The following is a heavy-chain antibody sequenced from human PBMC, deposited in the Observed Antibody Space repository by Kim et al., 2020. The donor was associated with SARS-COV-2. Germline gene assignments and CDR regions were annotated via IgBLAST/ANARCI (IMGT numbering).Heavy chain of an antibody. CDR2: VSGSGGST. CDR3: VRDIGQWIDYYFDY. Sequence: GGSLRLSCAASGFPFSNYAMNWVRQAPGKGLEWVSVVSGSGGSTYYADSVKGRFTISRDNSKNTLSLQMNSLRAEDTAIYYCVRDIGQWIDYYFDYWGQGTLVTVSS. D-gene: IGHD6-19*01. CDR1: GFPFSNYA. J-gene: IGHJ4*02. V-gene: IGHV3-23*01.